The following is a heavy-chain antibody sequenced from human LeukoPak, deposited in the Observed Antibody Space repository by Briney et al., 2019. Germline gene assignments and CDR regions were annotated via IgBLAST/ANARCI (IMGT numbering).Heavy chain of an antibody. CDR3: ARGGSSWYADY. CDR2: IYYSGST. V-gene: IGHV4-59*01. Sequence: SETLSLTYTVSGGSISSYYWSWIRQPPGKGLEWIGYIYYSGSTNYNPSLKSRVTISVDTSKNQFSLKLSSVTAADTAVYYCARGGSSWYADYWGQGTLVTVSS. J-gene: IGHJ4*02. CDR1: GGSISSYY. D-gene: IGHD6-13*01.